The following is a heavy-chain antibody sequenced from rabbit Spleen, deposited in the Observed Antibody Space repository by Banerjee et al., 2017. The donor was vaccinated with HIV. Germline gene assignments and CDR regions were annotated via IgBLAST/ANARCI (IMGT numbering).Heavy chain of an antibody. Sequence: QLKESGGGLVQPGGSLKLSCKASGFTLSSYYMNWVRQAPGKGLEWIGYIDPVFSITYYASWVNGRFSISRENAQNTVFLQMTSLTAADTATYFCARDGAGGSYFALWGPGTLVTVS. CDR3: ARDGAGGSYFAL. J-gene: IGHJ4*01. V-gene: IGHV1S7*01. D-gene: IGHD8-1*01. CDR1: GFTLSSYY. CDR2: IDPVFSIT.